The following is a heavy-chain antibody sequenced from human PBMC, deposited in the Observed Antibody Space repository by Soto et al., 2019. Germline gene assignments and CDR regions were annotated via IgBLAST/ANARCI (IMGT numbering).Heavy chain of an antibody. J-gene: IGHJ6*02. CDR1: GFTFSSYA. D-gene: IGHD3-10*01. V-gene: IGHV3-64*02. CDR3: ARGSRPTYYYYGMDV. Sequence: GGSLRLSCAASGFTFSSYAMHWVRQAPGKGLEYVSAISSNGGSTYYADSVKGRFTISRDNSKNTLYLQMGSLRAEDMAVYYCARGSRPTYYYYGMDVWGQGTTVTVSS. CDR2: ISSNGGST.